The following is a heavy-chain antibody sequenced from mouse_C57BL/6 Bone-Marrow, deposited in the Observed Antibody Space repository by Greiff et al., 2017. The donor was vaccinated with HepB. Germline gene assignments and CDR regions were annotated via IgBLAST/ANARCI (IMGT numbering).Heavy chain of an antibody. CDR2: IYPGGGYT. D-gene: IGHD1-1*01. CDR1: GYTFTNYW. V-gene: IGHV1-63*01. J-gene: IGHJ2*01. Sequence: QVQLQQSGAELVRPGPSVKMSCKASGYTFTNYWSGWAKQRPGHGLEWIGDIYPGGGYTNYNEKFKGKVTLTADKSSSTAYMQFSSLTSEDSAHYYCARGNNYGSSYYFDYWGQGTTLTVSS. CDR3: ARGNNYGSSYYFDY.